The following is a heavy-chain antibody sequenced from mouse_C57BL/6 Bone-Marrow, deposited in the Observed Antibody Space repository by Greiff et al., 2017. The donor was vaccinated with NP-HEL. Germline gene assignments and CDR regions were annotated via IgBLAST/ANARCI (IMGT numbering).Heavy chain of an antibody. V-gene: IGHV7-3*01. D-gene: IGHD1-1*01. CDR2: IRNKANGYTP. Sequence: EVQGVESGGGLVQPGGSLSLSCAASGFTFTDYYMSWVRQPPGKALEWLGFIRNKANGYTPEYSASVKGRFTISRDNSQSILYLQMNALRAEDSATYYCARHYYGSRRYAMDYWGQGTSVTVSS. J-gene: IGHJ4*01. CDR1: GFTFTDYY. CDR3: ARHYYGSRRYAMDY.